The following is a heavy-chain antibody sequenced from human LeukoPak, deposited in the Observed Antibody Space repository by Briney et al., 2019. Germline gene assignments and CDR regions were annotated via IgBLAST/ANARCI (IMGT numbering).Heavy chain of an antibody. CDR3: ASTSGITGTANNWFDP. V-gene: IGHV5-51*01. Sequence: GESLKISCKGSGYSFTSYWIGWVRQMPGKGLEWIGIIYPGDSDTRYSPSFQGQVTISADKSISTAYLQWSSLKASDTAMYYCASTSGITGTANNWFDPWGQGTLVTVSS. D-gene: IGHD1-7*01. CDR2: IYPGDSDT. CDR1: GYSFTSYW. J-gene: IGHJ5*02.